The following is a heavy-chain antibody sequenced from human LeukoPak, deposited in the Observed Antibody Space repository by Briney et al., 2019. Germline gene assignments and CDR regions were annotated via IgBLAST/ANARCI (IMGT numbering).Heavy chain of an antibody. V-gene: IGHV3-7*01. CDR1: GFTFSSYW. D-gene: IGHD3-9*01. J-gene: IGHJ6*03. CDR3: ARDQAVRRYDILTGYPTYYYYYMDV. Sequence: GGSLRLSCAASGFTFSSYWMSWVRQAPGKGLEWVANIKQDGSEKYYVDSVKGRFTISRDNAKNSLYLQMNSLRAEDTAVYYCARDQAVRRYDILTGYPTYYYYYMDVWGKGTTVTISS. CDR2: IKQDGSEK.